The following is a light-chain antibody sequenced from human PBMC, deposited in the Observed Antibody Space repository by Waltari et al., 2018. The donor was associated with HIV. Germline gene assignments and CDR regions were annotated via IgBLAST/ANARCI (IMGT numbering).Light chain of an antibody. J-gene: IGKJ3*01. Sequence: AIRMTQSPSSFSASTGDSVTITCRASQGISIYLAWYQQKPGKAPKLLFYAASTLQSGVPSRFSGSGSGTYFTLTISCLQSEDFATYYCQQYYSYPLTFGPGTKVDIK. V-gene: IGKV1-8*01. CDR2: AAS. CDR1: QGISIY. CDR3: QQYYSYPLT.